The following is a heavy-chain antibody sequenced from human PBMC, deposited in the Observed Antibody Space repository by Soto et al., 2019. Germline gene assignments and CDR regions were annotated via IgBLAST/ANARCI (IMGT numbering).Heavy chain of an antibody. V-gene: IGHV3-23*01. CDR3: AKGPDIVVVQDY. J-gene: IGHJ4*02. CDR2: ISGSGGST. Sequence: PGGSLRLSCVASGFTFSSYAMSWVRQAPGKGLEWVSAISGSGGSTYYADSVKGRFTISRDNSKNTLYLQMNSLRAEDTAVYYCAKGPDIVVVQDYWGQGTLVTVSS. CDR1: GFTFSSYA. D-gene: IGHD2-2*01.